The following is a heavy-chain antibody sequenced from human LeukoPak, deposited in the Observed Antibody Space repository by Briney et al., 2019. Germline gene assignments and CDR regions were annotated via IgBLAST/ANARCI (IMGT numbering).Heavy chain of an antibody. Sequence: SETLSLTCTVSGGSIDTYYWSWIRQPPGKGLEWIGYIYYSGSTNYNPSLKSRVTISVDTSKNQFSLKLSSVTAADTAVYYCAGEGGYYDSSGYSRAFDYWGQGTLVTVSS. J-gene: IGHJ4*02. CDR1: GGSIDTYY. V-gene: IGHV4-59*01. CDR2: IYYSGST. CDR3: AGEGGYYDSSGYSRAFDY. D-gene: IGHD3-22*01.